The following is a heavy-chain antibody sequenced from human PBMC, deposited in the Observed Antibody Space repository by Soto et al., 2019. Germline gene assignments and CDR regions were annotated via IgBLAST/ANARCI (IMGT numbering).Heavy chain of an antibody. J-gene: IGHJ5*02. D-gene: IGHD3-9*01. CDR2: IYYSGGT. Sequence: LSLTCTVSGGSVSSGSYYWSWIRQPPGKGLEWIGYIYYSGGTNYNPSLKSRVTISVDTSKNQFSLKLSSVTAGDTVLYYCARGVRFFDWLHNWFDPWGQGTLVTSPQ. CDR3: ARGVRFFDWLHNWFDP. CDR1: GGSVSSGSYY. V-gene: IGHV4-61*01.